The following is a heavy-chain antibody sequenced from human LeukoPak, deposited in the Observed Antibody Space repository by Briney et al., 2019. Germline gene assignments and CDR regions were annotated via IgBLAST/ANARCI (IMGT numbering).Heavy chain of an antibody. CDR1: GGSFSGYY. D-gene: IGHD6-13*01. V-gene: IGHV4-34*01. CDR3: ARGDKYSSSWSFDY. Sequence: SETLSLTCAVYGGSFSGYYWSWIRQPPGKGLEWIGYIYHSGSTYYNPSLKSRVTISVDRSKDQFSLKLSSVTAADTAAYYCARGDKYSSSWSFDYWGQGTLVTVSS. J-gene: IGHJ4*02. CDR2: IYHSGST.